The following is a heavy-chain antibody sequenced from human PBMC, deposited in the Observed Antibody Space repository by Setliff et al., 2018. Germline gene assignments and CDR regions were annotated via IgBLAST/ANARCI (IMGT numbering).Heavy chain of an antibody. J-gene: IGHJ6*03. CDR2: ITSSGSAT. V-gene: IGHV3-48*03. CDR3: AKGGPYYYYYMDV. CDR1: GFSFGIYE. Sequence: LRLSCAASGFSFGIYEMHWFRQAPGEGLQWVSYITSSGSATTYADSVKGRFLISRDNAKNSLYLQMNSLRPEDTAMYYCAKGGPYYYYYMDVWGKGTMVTVSS.